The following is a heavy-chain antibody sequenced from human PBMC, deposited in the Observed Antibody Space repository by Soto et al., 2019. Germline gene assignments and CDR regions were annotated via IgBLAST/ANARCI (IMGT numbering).Heavy chain of an antibody. J-gene: IGHJ3*02. CDR1: GGSISSGGYY. CDR3: ARGYCTNGVCFDAFDI. CDR2: IYYSGST. V-gene: IGHV4-31*03. D-gene: IGHD2-8*01. Sequence: QVQLQESGPGLVKPSQTLSLTCTVSGGSISSGGYYWSWIRQHPGKGLEWIGYIYYSGSTYYNPSLKRRVTISVDTSKNQFSLKLSSVTAADTAVYYCARGYCTNGVCFDAFDIWGQGTMVTVSS.